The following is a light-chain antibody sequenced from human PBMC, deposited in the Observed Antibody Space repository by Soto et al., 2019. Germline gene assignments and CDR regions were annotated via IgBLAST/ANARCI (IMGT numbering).Light chain of an antibody. CDR3: AAWDDSPNGPV. V-gene: IGLV1-44*01. Sequence: QSVLTQPTSASGTPGQRVTISCSGSRSNIGSNTMNWYQQLPGTAPKLLIYSNNQRPSGVPDRFSGSKSGTSASLAISGLQSEDEADYYCAAWDDSPNGPVFGGGTKLTVL. J-gene: IGLJ3*02. CDR2: SNN. CDR1: RSNIGSNT.